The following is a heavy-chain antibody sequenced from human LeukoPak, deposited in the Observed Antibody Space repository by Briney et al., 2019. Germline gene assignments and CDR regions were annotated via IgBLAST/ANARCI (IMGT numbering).Heavy chain of an antibody. V-gene: IGHV1-2*02. CDR3: ARGAHYHDSSDGYDY. CDR1: GYTFTGYY. D-gene: IGHD3-22*01. CDR2: INPNSGGT. J-gene: IGHJ4*02. Sequence: ASVKVSCKASGYTFTGYYMHWVRQAPGQGLEWMGWINPNSGGTNYAQKFQGRVTMTRNTSIIVYMDLSRLRSDDTGVYYCARGAHYHDSSDGYDYWGQGTLVTVSS.